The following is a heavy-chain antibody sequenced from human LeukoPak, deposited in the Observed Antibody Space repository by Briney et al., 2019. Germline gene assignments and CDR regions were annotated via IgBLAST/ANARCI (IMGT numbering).Heavy chain of an antibody. CDR2: ISSTGNT. J-gene: IGHJ6*02. D-gene: IGHD4-17*01. CDR3: ARDRPPDYGDYGYYFAVDV. CDR1: GFILTDYD. V-gene: IGHV3-13*01. Sequence: GGSLRLSCAASGFILTDYDMHCARQTAGKGLEWVSAISSTGNTYYSDSVKGRFTISRENAKKSLYLQMNSLTAGDTAVYYCARDRPPDYGDYGYYFAVDVWGQGTTVTVSS.